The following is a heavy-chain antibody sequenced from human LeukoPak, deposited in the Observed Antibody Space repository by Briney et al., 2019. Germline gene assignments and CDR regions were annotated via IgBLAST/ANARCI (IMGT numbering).Heavy chain of an antibody. D-gene: IGHD2-15*01. J-gene: IGHJ4*02. CDR2: ISSGGTTI. Sequence: PGGSLRLSCAASGFTFSTSNMNWVRQAPGKGLEWVSYISSGGTTIYYADSVKGRFTISRDNAKNSLYLQMNSLIDEDTAVYYCARVRCSAGTCSYFDYWGQGTLVTVS. V-gene: IGHV3-48*02. CDR1: GFTFSTSN. CDR3: ARVRCSAGTCSYFDY.